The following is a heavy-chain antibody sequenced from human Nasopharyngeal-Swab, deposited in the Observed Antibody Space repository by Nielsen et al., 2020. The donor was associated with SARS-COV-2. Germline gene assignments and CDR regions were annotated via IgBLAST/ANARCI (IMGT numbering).Heavy chain of an antibody. D-gene: IGHD3-3*01. CDR3: ARTYNDFWSAYSTAAFDM. CDR1: GGSIGIINYF. J-gene: IGHJ3*02. CDR2: ISYSGST. Sequence: SETLSLTCSVSGGSIGIINYFWGWIRQPPGKGLEWIVSISYSGSTHYNPSLESRVLISIDTSKKQFSLKLSSVTAADTAVYYCARTYNDFWSAYSTAAFDMWGQGTMVTVSS. V-gene: IGHV4-39*07.